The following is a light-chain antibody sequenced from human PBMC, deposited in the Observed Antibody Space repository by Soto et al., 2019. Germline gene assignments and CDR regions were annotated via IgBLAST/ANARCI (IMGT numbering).Light chain of an antibody. CDR3: QQYGRSPPMHT. Sequence: DIVLTQSPGTLSLSQGEGATLSCRASQSVNSTYLAWYQQKPGQAPRLLIYGASSRATGIPDRFSGSGSGTDFALTISRLEPEDFAVYYCQQYGRSPPMHTFGRGTKLEI. V-gene: IGKV3-20*01. CDR1: QSVNSTY. J-gene: IGKJ2*01. CDR2: GAS.